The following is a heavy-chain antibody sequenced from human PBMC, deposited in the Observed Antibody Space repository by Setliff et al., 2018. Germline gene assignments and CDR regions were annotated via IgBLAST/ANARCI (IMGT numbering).Heavy chain of an antibody. D-gene: IGHD1-26*01. CDR1: GYSISSGSYY. Sequence: PSETLSLTCAVSGYSISSGSYYWSWIRQPAGKGLEWIGRIYTSGSTNYNPSLKSRVTISVDTSKNQFSLKLSSVTAADTAVYYCARVLNWFDPWGQGTLVTV. CDR2: IYTSGST. J-gene: IGHJ5*02. CDR3: ARVLNWFDP. V-gene: IGHV4-61*02.